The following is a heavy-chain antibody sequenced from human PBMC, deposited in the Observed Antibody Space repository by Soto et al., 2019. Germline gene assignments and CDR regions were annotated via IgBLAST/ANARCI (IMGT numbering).Heavy chain of an antibody. D-gene: IGHD4-4*01. CDR2: ISSSSSII. V-gene: IGHV3-48*02. CDR3: ARASSVTEGPADY. CDR1: GFTFSSYS. Sequence: GGSLRLSCAASGFTFSSYSMNWVRQAPGKGLEWVSYISSSSSIIYYADSVKGRFTISRDNAKNSLYLQMNSLRDEDTAVYYCARASSVTEGPADYWGQGTLVTVSS. J-gene: IGHJ4*02.